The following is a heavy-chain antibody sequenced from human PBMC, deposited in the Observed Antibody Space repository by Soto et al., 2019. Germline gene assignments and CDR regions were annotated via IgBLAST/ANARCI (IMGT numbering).Heavy chain of an antibody. V-gene: IGHV5-51*01. Sequence: GESLKISCKGSGYSFTSYWIGWVLQMPGKGLEWLGIIYPGDADTRYSPSFQGQVTISADKSISTAYLQWSSLKASDTAMYYCGTVGTTSGPFRVWGQGTLVTVSS. J-gene: IGHJ4*02. CDR1: GYSFTSYW. CDR3: GTVGTTSGPFRV. CDR2: IYPGDADT. D-gene: IGHD1-7*01.